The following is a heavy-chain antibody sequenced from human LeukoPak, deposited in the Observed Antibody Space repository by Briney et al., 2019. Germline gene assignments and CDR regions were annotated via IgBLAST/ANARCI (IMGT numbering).Heavy chain of an antibody. V-gene: IGHV1-2*02. CDR1: GYTFTSYA. CDR3: ARDGGYCSSTSCYYHFDY. J-gene: IGHJ4*02. CDR2: INPNSGGT. D-gene: IGHD2-2*01. Sequence: ASVKVSCKASGYTFTSYAMHWVRQAPGQGLEWMGWINPNSGGTNYAQKFQGRVTMTRDTSISTAYMELSRLRSDDTAVYYCARDGGYCSSTSCYYHFDYWGQGTLVTVSS.